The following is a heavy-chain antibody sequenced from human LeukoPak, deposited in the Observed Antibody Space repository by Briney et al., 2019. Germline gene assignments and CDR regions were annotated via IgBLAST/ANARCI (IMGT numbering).Heavy chain of an antibody. CDR2: ISSSGRTI. V-gene: IGHV3-48*03. Sequence: GGSLRLSCAASGFTFSSYEMNWVRQAPGKGLERVSYISSSGRTIYYADSVKGRFTMSRDNAKNSLYLQMNSLRAEDTAVYYCARVDCSSTSCYSGFSYFDYWGQETLVTVSS. CDR1: GFTFSSYE. D-gene: IGHD2-2*01. CDR3: ARVDCSSTSCYSGFSYFDY. J-gene: IGHJ4*02.